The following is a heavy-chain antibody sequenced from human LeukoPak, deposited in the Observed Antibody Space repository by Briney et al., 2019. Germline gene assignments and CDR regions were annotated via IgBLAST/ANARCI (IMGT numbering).Heavy chain of an antibody. J-gene: IGHJ4*02. CDR1: GFTFSSYS. CDR3: ARAERGYCSSTSCYNDY. Sequence: GGSLRLSCAASGFTFSSYSMNWVRQAPGKGLEWVSSISSSSSYIYYADSVKGRFTISRDNAKNSLYLQMNSLRAEDTAVYYCARAERGYCSSTSCYNDYWGQGTLVTVSS. CDR2: ISSSSSYI. D-gene: IGHD2-2*02. V-gene: IGHV3-21*01.